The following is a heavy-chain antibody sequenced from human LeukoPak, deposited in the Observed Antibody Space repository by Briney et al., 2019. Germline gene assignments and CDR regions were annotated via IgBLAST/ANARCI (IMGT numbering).Heavy chain of an antibody. CDR1: GGSISSSNW. J-gene: IGHJ4*02. V-gene: IGHV4-4*02. CDR2: IYHSGST. CDR3: ARDRRGSGSYLSPFDY. Sequence: SETLSLTCAVSGGSISSSNWWSWVRQPPGKGLEWIGEIYHSGSTNYNPSLKSRATISVDKSKNQFSLKLSSVTAADTAVYYCARDRRGSGSYLSPFDYWGQGTLVTVSS. D-gene: IGHD1-26*01.